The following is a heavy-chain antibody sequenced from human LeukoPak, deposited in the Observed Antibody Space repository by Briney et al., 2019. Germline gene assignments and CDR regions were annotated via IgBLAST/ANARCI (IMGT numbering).Heavy chain of an antibody. Sequence: SETLSLACTVSGGSISSYYWSWIGQPPEKGLEWIGYIYYSGSTNYNPSLKSRVTISVDTSKNQFSLKLSSVTAADTAVYYCATSSTTLGAFDIWGQGTMVTVSS. D-gene: IGHD2-2*01. J-gene: IGHJ3*02. CDR3: ATSSTTLGAFDI. V-gene: IGHV4-59*01. CDR2: IYYSGST. CDR1: GGSISSYY.